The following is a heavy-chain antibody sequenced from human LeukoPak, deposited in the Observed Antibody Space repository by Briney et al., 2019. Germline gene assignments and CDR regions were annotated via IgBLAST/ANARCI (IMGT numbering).Heavy chain of an antibody. Sequence: GGTLRLSCSASGFTFTTYAMSWVRQAPGKGLEWVSAISGSGGSTYYADSVKGRFTISRDNSKNMLYLQMNSLRAEDTAVYYCAKASAMIVVVSKHFDYWGQGTLVTVSS. D-gene: IGHD3-22*01. CDR1: GFTFTTYA. J-gene: IGHJ4*02. CDR2: ISGSGGST. V-gene: IGHV3-23*01. CDR3: AKASAMIVVVSKHFDY.